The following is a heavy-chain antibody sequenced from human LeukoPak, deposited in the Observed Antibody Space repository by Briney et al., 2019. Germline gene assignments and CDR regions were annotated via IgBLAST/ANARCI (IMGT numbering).Heavy chain of an antibody. D-gene: IGHD5-18*01. CDR3: ARRRGYTYGLDY. CDR1: GFTFSNYC. CDR2: INIDRSTT. V-gene: IGHV3-74*01. Sequence: PGGSLRLSCAASGFTFSNYCMHCVRQAPGKGLVWVSRINIDRSTTVYADSVKGRFTISRDNAKNTLYLQMNSLRTEDAAVYYCARRRGYTYGLDYWGQGTLVTVSS. J-gene: IGHJ4*02.